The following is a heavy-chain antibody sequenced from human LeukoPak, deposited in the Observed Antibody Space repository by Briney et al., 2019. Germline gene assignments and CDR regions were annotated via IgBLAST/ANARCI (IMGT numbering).Heavy chain of an antibody. CDR1: GITFRNYW. J-gene: IGHJ4*02. V-gene: IGHV3-21*06. CDR3: LRGDRRDY. Sequence: GGSLRLSCVASGITFRNYWMSWVRQAPGKGLEWVSSIDSSGGYMLYTDSVKGRFIISRDNAKDSLYLQMNNLRAEDTAVYYCLRGDRRDYWGQGTLVTVSS. CDR2: IDSSGGYM.